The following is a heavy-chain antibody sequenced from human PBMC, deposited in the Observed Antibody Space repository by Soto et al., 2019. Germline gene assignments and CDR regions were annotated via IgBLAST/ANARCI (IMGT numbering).Heavy chain of an antibody. CDR1: GYTFTSYG. V-gene: IGHV1-18*01. Sequence: ASVKVSCKASGYTFTSYGISWVRQAPGQGLEWMGWISAYNGNTNYAQKLQGRVTMTTDTSTSTAYMELRSLRSDDTAVYYCARDESMIVVVTDAFDIWGQGTMVTVSS. J-gene: IGHJ3*02. CDR2: ISAYNGNT. CDR3: ARDESMIVVVTDAFDI. D-gene: IGHD3-22*01.